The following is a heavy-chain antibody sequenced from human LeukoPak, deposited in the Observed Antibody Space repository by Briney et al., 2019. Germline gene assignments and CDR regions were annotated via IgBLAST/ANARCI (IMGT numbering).Heavy chain of an antibody. V-gene: IGHV4-61*02. CDR2: IYTSGST. J-gene: IGHJ5*02. CDR3: ARDYSSSSWGYRFDP. Sequence: SQTLSLTCTVSGGSISSGGYYWSWIRQPAGKGLEWIGRIYTSGSTNYNPSLKSRVTMSVDTSKNQFSLKLSSVTAADTAVYYCARDYSSSSWGYRFDPWGQGTLVTVSS. CDR1: GGSISSGGYY. D-gene: IGHD6-6*01.